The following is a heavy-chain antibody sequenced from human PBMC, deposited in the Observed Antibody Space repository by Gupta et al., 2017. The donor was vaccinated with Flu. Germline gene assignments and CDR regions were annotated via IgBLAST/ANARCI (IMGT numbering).Heavy chain of an antibody. CDR3: AREFGDYFFDY. D-gene: IGHD2-21*01. Sequence: QVQLMESGGGVVQPGGSLRLSCALSGFTFSSYGMHWVRQAPGKGLEWVAGMWYDGSHKNSADAVKGRFTVSRDNSKNTLFLQMNSLRAEDTAVYYCAREFGDYFFDYWGQGIMVTVSS. CDR1: GFTFSSYG. J-gene: IGHJ4*02. V-gene: IGHV3-33*01. CDR2: MWYDGSHK.